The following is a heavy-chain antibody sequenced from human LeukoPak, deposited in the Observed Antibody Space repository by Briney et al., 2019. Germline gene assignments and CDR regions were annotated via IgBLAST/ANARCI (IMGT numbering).Heavy chain of an antibody. Sequence: SETLSLTCTVSGGSIGSYYWSWIRQPPGKGLEWIGYIYYSGSTNYNPSLKSRVTISVDTSKNQFSLKLSSVTAADTAVYYCATEQVSGTAWGFDYWGQGSLVTVSS. CDR2: IYYSGST. J-gene: IGHJ4*02. V-gene: IGHV4-59*12. CDR3: ATEQVSGTAWGFDY. CDR1: GGSIGSYY. D-gene: IGHD6-19*01.